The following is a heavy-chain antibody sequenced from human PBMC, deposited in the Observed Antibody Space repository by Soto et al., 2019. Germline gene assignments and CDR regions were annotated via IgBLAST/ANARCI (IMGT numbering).Heavy chain of an antibody. J-gene: IGHJ6*02. V-gene: IGHV5-51*01. CDR3: ARRSGKTDYYLGIDV. Sequence: GESLKISCKGSGYSFTSYWIDWVRQMPGKGLEWVGIIYPGDSDTRFSPSFQGQVTISDDRSISTADLQWSSLKASDTAMYYCARRSGKTDYYLGIDVWGHGTTVTVSS. CDR1: GYSFTSYW. CDR2: IYPGDSDT.